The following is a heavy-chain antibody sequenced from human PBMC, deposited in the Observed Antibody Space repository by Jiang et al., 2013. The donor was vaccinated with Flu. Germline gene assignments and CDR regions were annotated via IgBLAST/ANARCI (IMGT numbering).Heavy chain of an antibody. D-gene: IGHD6-19*01. Sequence: GPGLVKPSETLSLTCTVSGGSISSYYWSWIRQPPGKGLEWIGYIYYSGSTNYNPSLKSRVTISVDTSKNQFSLKLRSVTAADTAVYYCAREARGWVDYWGQGTLVTVSS. V-gene: IGHV4-59*01. CDR2: IYYSGST. CDR3: AREARGWVDY. J-gene: IGHJ4*02. CDR1: GGSISSYY.